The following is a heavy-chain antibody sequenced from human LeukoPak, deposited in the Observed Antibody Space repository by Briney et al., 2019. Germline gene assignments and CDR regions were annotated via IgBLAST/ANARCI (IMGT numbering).Heavy chain of an antibody. CDR1: GFTFSSYA. CDR3: ARQAGDGYNDY. CDR2: ISTNGGST. J-gene: IGHJ4*02. D-gene: IGHD5-24*01. V-gene: IGHV3-64*02. Sequence: GSLRLSCAASGFTFSSYAMHWVRQAPGKGLEYVSGISTNGGSTYYADSVKGRFTISRDNSKNTLFLQMGRLRSDDTAVYYCARQAGDGYNDYWGQGTLVTVSS.